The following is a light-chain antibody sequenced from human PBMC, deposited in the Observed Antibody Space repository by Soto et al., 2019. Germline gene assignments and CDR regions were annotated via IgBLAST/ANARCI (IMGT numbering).Light chain of an antibody. J-gene: IGLJ2*01. CDR2: KTN. CDR1: SSNIGSNY. Sequence: QSVLTQPPSASGTPGRRVTISCSGSSSNIGSNYVYWYQQLPGAAPKLLIYKTNQRPSGVPDRFSGSKSGTSASLAISGLRSEDEAVYYCAAWDDSLSGRVVFGGGTKLTVL. CDR3: AAWDDSLSGRVV. V-gene: IGLV1-47*01.